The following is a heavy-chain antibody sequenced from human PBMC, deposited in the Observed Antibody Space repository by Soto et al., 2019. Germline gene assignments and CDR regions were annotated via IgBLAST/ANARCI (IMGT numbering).Heavy chain of an antibody. CDR1: GFTFSVYT. Sequence: GGSLRLSCEASGFTFSVYTMNWVRQVPGKGLQWVCGIFGSGGGIQYADSVRGRFTVSRDNSKNTLYLQMDSLRTEDTAVYYCAKDLIANNGILAPFDIWGKGTEVTVSS. J-gene: IGHJ3*02. CDR2: IFGSGGGI. CDR3: AKDLIANNGILAPFDI. D-gene: IGHD2-8*01. V-gene: IGHV3-23*01.